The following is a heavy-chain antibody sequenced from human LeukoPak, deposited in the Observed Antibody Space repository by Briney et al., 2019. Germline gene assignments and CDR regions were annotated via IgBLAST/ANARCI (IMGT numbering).Heavy chain of an antibody. J-gene: IGHJ3*02. V-gene: IGHV3-30*18. CDR3: AKLYGSGSYYNGDAFDI. CDR2: ISYDGSNK. CDR1: GFTFSSYG. Sequence: GGSLRLSCAASGFTFSSYGMHWVRQAPGKGLEWVAVISYDGSNKYYADSVKGRFTISRDNSKNTLYLQMNSLRAEDTAVHYCAKLYGSGSYYNGDAFDIWGQGTVVTVSS. D-gene: IGHD3-10*01.